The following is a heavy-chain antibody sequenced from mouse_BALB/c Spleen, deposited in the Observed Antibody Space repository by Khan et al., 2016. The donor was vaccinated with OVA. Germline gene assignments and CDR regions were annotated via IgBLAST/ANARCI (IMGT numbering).Heavy chain of an antibody. Sequence: QVQLKESGPGLAAPSQSLSITCTISGFSLTTYGVHWVRQPPGKGLEWLVVIWSDGTTNYNSALKSRLTITKDNSQRQVFLKMNSLQTDDTAIYFCARQTYYQYNIKDYWGQGTSVTVSS. D-gene: IGHD2-10*01. CDR3: ARQTYYQYNIKDY. V-gene: IGHV2-6-1*01. CDR1: GFSLTTYG. J-gene: IGHJ4*01. CDR2: IWSDGTT.